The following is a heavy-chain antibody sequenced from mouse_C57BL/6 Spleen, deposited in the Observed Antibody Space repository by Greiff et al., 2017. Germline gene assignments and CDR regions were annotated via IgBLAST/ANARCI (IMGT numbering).Heavy chain of an antibody. V-gene: IGHV1-19*01. CDR3: ARRGTGDAMDY. CDR1: GYTFTDYY. J-gene: IGHJ4*01. Sequence: VQLQQSGPVLVKPGASVKMSCKASGYTFTDYYMNWVKQSHGKSLEWIGVINPYNGGTSYNQKFKGKATLTGDKSSSTAYMELNSLTSEDSAVYYCARRGTGDAMDYWGQGTSVTVSS. CDR2: INPYNGGT. D-gene: IGHD3-3*01.